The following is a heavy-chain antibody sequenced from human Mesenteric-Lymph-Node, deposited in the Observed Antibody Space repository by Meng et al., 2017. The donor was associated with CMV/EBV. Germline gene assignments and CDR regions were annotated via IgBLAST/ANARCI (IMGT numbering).Heavy chain of an antibody. J-gene: IGHJ6*02. Sequence: SVKVSCKASGGTFSSYAISWVRQAPGQGLEWMGGIIPIFGTANYAQKFQGRVTITTDESTSTAYMELSSLRSEDTAVYYCARDRWITIFGVEIYGMDVWGQGTTVTVSS. CDR3: ARDRWITIFGVEIYGMDV. CDR2: IIPIFGTA. CDR1: GGTFSSYA. V-gene: IGHV1-69*05. D-gene: IGHD3-3*01.